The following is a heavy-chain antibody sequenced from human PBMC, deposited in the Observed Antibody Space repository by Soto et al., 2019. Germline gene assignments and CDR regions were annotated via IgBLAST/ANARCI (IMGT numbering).Heavy chain of an antibody. CDR3: ARDGSGYRSRASPMDV. D-gene: IGHD3-22*01. J-gene: IGHJ6*02. Sequence: QVQLVQSGAEVKKPGSSVKVSCKAPGDTFSSYAISWVRQAPGQGLEWMGGIISTFGTAKYAQKSQGSVTITAEESTSTAYMELSRLRSEDTAVYYCARDGSGYRSRASPMDVWGQGTTFTVSS. CDR1: GDTFSSYA. V-gene: IGHV1-69*01. CDR2: IISTFGTA.